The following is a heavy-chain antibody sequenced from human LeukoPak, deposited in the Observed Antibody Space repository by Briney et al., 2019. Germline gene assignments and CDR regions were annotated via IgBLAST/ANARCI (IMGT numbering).Heavy chain of an antibody. CDR2: INCSGCST. J-gene: IGHJ6*02. D-gene: IGHD6-19*01. CDR3: AKDLAVAGSPYHYGMDV. CDR1: GFTFSSYA. V-gene: IGHV3-23*01. Sequence: PGGSLRLSCVASGFTFSSYAMSWVGQAPGKGLEWVSAINCSGCSTYYADSVKGRFTIPIDNSKNTLYLQMNSLRAEDTAVYYCAKDLAVAGSPYHYGMDVWGQGTTVTVSS.